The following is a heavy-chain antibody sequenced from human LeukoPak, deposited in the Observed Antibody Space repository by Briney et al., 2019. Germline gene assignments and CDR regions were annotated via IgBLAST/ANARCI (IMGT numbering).Heavy chain of an antibody. J-gene: IGHJ4*02. CDR1: GFTFSSYA. D-gene: IGHD7-27*01. CDR2: ISGSGGST. V-gene: IGHV3-23*01. CDR3: AKATGDRFTYYFDY. Sequence: PGGSLRLSCAASGFTFSSYAMSWVRQASGKGLEWVSAISGSGGSTYYADSVKGRFTISRDNSKNTLYLQMNSLRAEDTAVYYCAKATGDRFTYYFDYWGQGTLVTVSS.